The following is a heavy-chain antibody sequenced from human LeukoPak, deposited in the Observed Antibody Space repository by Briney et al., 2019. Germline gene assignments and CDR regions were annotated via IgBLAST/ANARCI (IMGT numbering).Heavy chain of an antibody. V-gene: IGHV4-34*01. CDR3: ARGSGSYTIPFEY. D-gene: IGHD1-26*01. Sequence: PSETLSLTCAVYGGSLSGYYWSWIGQPPGKGLEWIGEINHNGSTNYNPSLKSRVTMSVDTSKSQFSLKLTSVTAADTAVYYCARGSGSYTIPFEYWGQGTLVTVSS. J-gene: IGHJ4*02. CDR2: INHNGST. CDR1: GGSLSGYY.